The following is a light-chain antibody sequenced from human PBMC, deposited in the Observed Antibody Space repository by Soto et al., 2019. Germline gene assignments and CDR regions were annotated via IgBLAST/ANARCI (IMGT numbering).Light chain of an antibody. CDR2: GAS. CDR1: QYVSSSF. CDR3: QQFGSSLPIT. Sequence: EIVMTQSPAXXSXXXXEXXXLXXRAXQYVSSSFLAWIQQKPGLAPRLLIYGASSRATGIPDRFSGSGSGTDFTLTISRLEPEDFAVYYCQQFGSSLPITFGQGTRLEIK. J-gene: IGKJ5*01. V-gene: IGKV3-20*01.